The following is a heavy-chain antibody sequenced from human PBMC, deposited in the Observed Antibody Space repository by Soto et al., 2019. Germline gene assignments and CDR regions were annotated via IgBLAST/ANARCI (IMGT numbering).Heavy chain of an antibody. CDR1: GYSFTSYW. V-gene: IGHV5-51*01. D-gene: IGHD6-6*01. CDR2: IYPGDSDT. Sequence: GESLKSSCKGSGYSFTSYWIGWVRQMPGKGLEWMGIIYPGDSDTRYSPSFQGQVTISADKSISTAYLQWSSLKASDTAMYYCARSSSSYYYYYGMDVWGQGTTVTVSS. CDR3: ARSSSSYYYYYGMDV. J-gene: IGHJ6*02.